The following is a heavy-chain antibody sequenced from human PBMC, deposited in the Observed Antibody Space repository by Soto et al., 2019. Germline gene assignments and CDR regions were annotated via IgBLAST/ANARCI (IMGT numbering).Heavy chain of an antibody. V-gene: IGHV3-30*18. CDR1: GFTFSSYG. CDR3: AKVSAAADY. CDR2: ISYDGSNK. D-gene: IGHD6-13*01. Sequence: QVQLVESGGGVVQPGRSLRLSCAASGFTFSSYGMHWVRQAPGKGLEWVAVISYDGSNKYYADSVKGRFTISRDNSKNTRYLQMNSLRAEDTAVYYCAKVSAAADYWGQGTLVTVSS. J-gene: IGHJ4*02.